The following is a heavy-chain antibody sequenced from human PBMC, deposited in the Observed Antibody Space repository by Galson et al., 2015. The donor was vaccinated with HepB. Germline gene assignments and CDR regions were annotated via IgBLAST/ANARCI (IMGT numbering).Heavy chain of an antibody. Sequence: SLRLSCAASGFTFSSYAMHWVRQAPGKGLEWVAVISYDGSNKYYADSVKGRFTISRDNSKNTLYLQMNSLRAEDTAVYYCARDGVGYRVSGYFQHWGQGTLVTVSS. D-gene: IGHD6-13*01. J-gene: IGHJ1*01. CDR1: GFTFSSYA. CDR2: ISYDGSNK. V-gene: IGHV3-30-3*01. CDR3: ARDGVGYRVSGYFQH.